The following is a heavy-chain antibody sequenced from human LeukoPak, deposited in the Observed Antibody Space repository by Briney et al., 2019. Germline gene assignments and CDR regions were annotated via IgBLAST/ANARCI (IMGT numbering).Heavy chain of an antibody. J-gene: IGHJ4*02. V-gene: IGHV1-2*02. CDR1: GYTFTGYY. CDR3: ARVSPGSSSGDFDY. D-gene: IGHD6-6*01. CDR2: INPNSGGT. Sequence: ASVKVSCKASGYTFTGYYMHWVRQAPGQGLEWMGWINPNSGGTDYAQKFQGRVTMTRDTSISTAYMELSRLRSDDTAVYYCARVSPGSSSGDFDYWGQGTLVTVSS.